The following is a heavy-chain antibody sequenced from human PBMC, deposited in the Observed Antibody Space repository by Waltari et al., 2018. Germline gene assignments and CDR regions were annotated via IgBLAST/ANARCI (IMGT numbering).Heavy chain of an antibody. CDR1: GFTFSNYW. CDR3: ARSRHDGIALYYFDY. Sequence: EVQLVESGGGLVQPGGSLRLSCAASGFTFSNYWMHWVRQAPGKGLVWVSRIKSDGGGTSYADSVKGRFTISRDNAKNTLYLQMNSLRADDTAVYYCARSRHDGIALYYFDYWGQGTLVTVSS. J-gene: IGHJ4*02. CDR2: IKSDGGGT. D-gene: IGHD6-13*01. V-gene: IGHV3-74*01.